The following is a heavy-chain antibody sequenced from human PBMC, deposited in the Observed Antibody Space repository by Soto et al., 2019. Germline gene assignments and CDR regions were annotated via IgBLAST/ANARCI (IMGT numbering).Heavy chain of an antibody. CDR3: VRGDNWNDEASDY. Sequence: QVQLVESGGGVVQPGRSLRLSCAASGFMFSNHGMHWVRQAPGKGLEWVAVIWSDGNNRYYADSVKGRYTISRDNYKNTVYLQMNSLRDEDTAVYYCVRGDNWNDEASDYWGQGTLVTVSS. J-gene: IGHJ4*02. D-gene: IGHD1-1*01. V-gene: IGHV3-33*01. CDR1: GFMFSNHG. CDR2: IWSDGNNR.